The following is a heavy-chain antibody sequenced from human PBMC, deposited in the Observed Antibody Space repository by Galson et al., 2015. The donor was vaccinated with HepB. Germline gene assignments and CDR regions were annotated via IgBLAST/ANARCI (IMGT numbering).Heavy chain of an antibody. V-gene: IGHV1-46*01. CDR3: ARDSRVITFGGVIVDHGMDV. Sequence: SVKVSCKASGYTFTSYYMHWVRQAPGQGLEWMGIINPSGGSTSYAQKFQGRVTMTRDTSTSTVYMELSSLRSEDTAVYYCARDSRVITFGGVIVDHGMDVWGQGTTVTVSS. CDR2: INPSGGST. D-gene: IGHD3-16*02. CDR1: GYTFTSYY. J-gene: IGHJ6*02.